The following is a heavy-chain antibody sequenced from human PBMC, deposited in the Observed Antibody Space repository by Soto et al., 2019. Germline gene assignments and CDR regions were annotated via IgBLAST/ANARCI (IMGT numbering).Heavy chain of an antibody. CDR2: ISYDGSNK. V-gene: IGHV3-30*18. J-gene: IGHJ4*02. Sequence: GGSLRLSCAASGFTFSSYGMHWVRQAPGKGLEWVAVISYDGSNKYYADSVKGRFTISRDNSKNTLYLQMNSLRAEDTAVYYCAKGLYCSSTSCPRDDYWGQGTLVTVSS. CDR3: AKGLYCSSTSCPRDDY. D-gene: IGHD2-2*01. CDR1: GFTFSSYG.